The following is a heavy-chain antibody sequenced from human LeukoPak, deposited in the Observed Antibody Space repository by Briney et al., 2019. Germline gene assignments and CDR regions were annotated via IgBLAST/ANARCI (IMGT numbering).Heavy chain of an antibody. D-gene: IGHD3-22*01. J-gene: IGHJ4*02. CDR1: GFTFSSYW. CDR2: ISGRGGRT. Sequence: GGSLRLSCAASGFTFSSYWMHWVRQAPGKGLEWVSGISGRGGRTHYADSVKGRFSISRDNSKNTLYLQMNSLRAEDTAVYYCAKTGAVVIVYYFDYWGQGTLVTVSS. CDR3: AKTGAVVIVYYFDY. V-gene: IGHV3-23*01.